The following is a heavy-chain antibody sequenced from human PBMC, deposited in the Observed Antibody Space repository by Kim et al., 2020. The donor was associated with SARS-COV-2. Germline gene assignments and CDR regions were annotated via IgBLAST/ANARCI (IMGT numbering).Heavy chain of an antibody. D-gene: IGHD3-10*01. J-gene: IGHJ4*02. V-gene: IGHV1-46*01. Sequence: AHKFQGRVTMTRDTSTSTVYMELSSLRSEDTAVYYCAREWFGELLSPFDYWGQGTLVTVSS. CDR3: AREWFGELLSPFDY.